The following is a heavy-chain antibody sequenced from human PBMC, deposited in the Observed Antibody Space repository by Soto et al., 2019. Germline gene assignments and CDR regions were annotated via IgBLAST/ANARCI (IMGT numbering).Heavy chain of an antibody. CDR1: GFTFSNAW. V-gene: IGHV3-15*01. CDR2: IKSKTDGGTT. Sequence: EVQLVESGGGLVKPGGSLRLSCAASGFTFSNAWMSWVRQAPGKGLEWVGRIKSKTDGGTTDYAAPVKGRFTISRDDSKNTQYLQMNSLKTEDTAVYDCTRGLYYYYGMDVWGQGTTVTVSS. CDR3: TRGLYYYYGMDV. D-gene: IGHD3-10*01. J-gene: IGHJ6*02.